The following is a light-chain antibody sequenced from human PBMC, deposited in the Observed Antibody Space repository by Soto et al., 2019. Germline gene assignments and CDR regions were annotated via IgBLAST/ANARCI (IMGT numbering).Light chain of an antibody. V-gene: IGKV1-6*01. J-gene: IGKJ1*01. CDR3: LQDWKT. Sequence: AIQMTQSPFSLSASVGDRVTITCRASQGIRNDLGWYQQKPGKAPKLLSYAASSLQSGVPSRFSGSGSGTDFTLAISSLQPEDFATYYCLQDWKTFGQGTKVEIK. CDR1: QGIRND. CDR2: AAS.